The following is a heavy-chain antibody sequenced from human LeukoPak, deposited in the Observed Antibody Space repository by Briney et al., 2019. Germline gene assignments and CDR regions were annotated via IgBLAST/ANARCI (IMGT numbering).Heavy chain of an antibody. Sequence: GGSLRLSCAACGFTFSNSGMHWGRQAPGKGLEWLAFIRYDGSNKYYADSVKGRFTISRDNSKNTLNLQMSSLRVEDTAVYYSANSPGGSTGWFPDSWGQGTLVTVSS. CDR3: ANSPGGSTGWFPDS. D-gene: IGHD6-19*01. V-gene: IGHV3-30*02. CDR1: GFTFSNSG. CDR2: IRYDGSNK. J-gene: IGHJ4*02.